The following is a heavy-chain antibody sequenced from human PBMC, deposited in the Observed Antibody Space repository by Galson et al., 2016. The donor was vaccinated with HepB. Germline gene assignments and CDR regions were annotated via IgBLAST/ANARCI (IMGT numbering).Heavy chain of an antibody. CDR3: AKALWIHGVPDAFDI. V-gene: IGHV3-48*03. J-gene: IGHJ3*02. Sequence: GRFTISRDNAKNSLYLQMNSLRAEDTAVYYCAKALWIHGVPDAFDIWGQGTMVTVSS. D-gene: IGHD5-18*01.